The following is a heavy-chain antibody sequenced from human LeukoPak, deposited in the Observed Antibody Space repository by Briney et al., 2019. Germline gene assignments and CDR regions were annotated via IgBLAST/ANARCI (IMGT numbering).Heavy chain of an antibody. CDR1: SRSISSGSHY. D-gene: IGHD4-17*01. J-gene: IGHJ3*02. CDR3: ARVRGNDYGDYHDAFDI. CDR2: IYTSGIT. V-gene: IGHV4-61*01. Sequence: SETLSLTCTGSSRSISSGSHYWSWILQPPGKALDWLGHIYTSGITNYNPSLNSRLTISVDTAKNQCSLKLSSVTAADTGVYYCARVRGNDYGDYHDAFDIWGQGTMVTVSS.